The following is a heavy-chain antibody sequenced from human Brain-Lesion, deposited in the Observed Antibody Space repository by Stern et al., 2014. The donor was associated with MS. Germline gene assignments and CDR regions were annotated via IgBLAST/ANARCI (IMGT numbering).Heavy chain of an antibody. V-gene: IGHV1-24*01. CDR2: FDPEDGET. CDR1: GYTLTEFS. J-gene: IGHJ4*02. Sequence: QVQLGQSGAEVKKPGASVKVSCKVSGYTLTEFSMHWVRQAPRKGLEWMGGFDPEDGETIYAQKFQGRVTMTDDTTTDTPYMDVSSLRSEDTAVYYCATLSPGAGGNYYRHFDYWGQGTLVTVCS. D-gene: IGHD1-26*01. CDR3: ATLSPGAGGNYYRHFDY.